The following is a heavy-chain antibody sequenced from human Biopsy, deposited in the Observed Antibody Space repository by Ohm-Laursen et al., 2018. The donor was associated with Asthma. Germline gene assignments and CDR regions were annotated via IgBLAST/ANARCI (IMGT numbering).Heavy chain of an antibody. CDR1: GFSFSNFG. V-gene: IGHV3-30*18. D-gene: IGHD1-26*01. CDR3: AKELFPGWELRRGPDS. J-gene: IGHJ4*02. Sequence: SLRLSCTASGFSFSNFGMRWVRQAPGKGLEWVAVISFDGSNGDYADSVKGRFTISRDNSKNTLFLEMNSLRPEDTAVYYCAKELFPGWELRRGPDSWGQGTLVTVSS. CDR2: ISFDGSNG.